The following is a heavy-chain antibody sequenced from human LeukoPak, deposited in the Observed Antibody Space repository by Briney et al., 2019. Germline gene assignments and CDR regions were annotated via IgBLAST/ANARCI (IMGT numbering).Heavy chain of an antibody. CDR3: AKDIKVYSSSGYFDL. Sequence: PGGSLRLSCAASGXTFDDYAMHWVRQAPGKGLEWVCLISGDGGSTYYADSVKGRFTISRDNSKNSLYLQMNSLRTEDTALYYCAKDIKVYSSSGYFDLWGRGTLVTVSS. CDR1: GXTFDDYA. J-gene: IGHJ2*01. V-gene: IGHV3-43*02. D-gene: IGHD6-13*01. CDR2: ISGDGGST.